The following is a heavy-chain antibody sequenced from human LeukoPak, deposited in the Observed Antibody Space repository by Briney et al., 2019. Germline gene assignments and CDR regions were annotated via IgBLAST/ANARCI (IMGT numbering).Heavy chain of an antibody. Sequence: PGGSLRLSCAASGFTFSSYWMSWVRQAPGKGLEWVANIKQDGSEKYYVDSVKGRFTISRDNAKSSLYLQMNSLRAEDTAVYYCARERQNKDFWSGGDYWGQGTLVTASS. V-gene: IGHV3-7*01. CDR3: ARERQNKDFWSGGDY. CDR1: GFTFSSYW. D-gene: IGHD3-3*01. J-gene: IGHJ4*02. CDR2: IKQDGSEK.